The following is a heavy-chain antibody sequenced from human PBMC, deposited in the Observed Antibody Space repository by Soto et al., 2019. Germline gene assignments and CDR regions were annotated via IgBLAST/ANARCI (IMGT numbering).Heavy chain of an antibody. J-gene: IGHJ4*01. V-gene: IGHV4-38-2*02. Sequence: SETQSHTSTVSGYSIGIGSSLAWIRQRPGKGPEWIASIYHGGTTFYNPSLKSRITISVDTSNNQFSLKLTSVTAADTAVYYCARVHVMVVAGSTFDYWGHGTMV. CDR2: IYHGGTT. CDR3: ARVHVMVVAGSTFDY. D-gene: IGHD6-19*01. CDR1: GYSIGIGSS.